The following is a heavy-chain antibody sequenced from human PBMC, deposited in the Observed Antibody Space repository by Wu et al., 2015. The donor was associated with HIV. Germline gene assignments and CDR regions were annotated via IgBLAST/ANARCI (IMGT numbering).Heavy chain of an antibody. D-gene: IGHD2-21*01. V-gene: IGHV1-69*12. CDR3: ARDDILGTSFDY. CDR2: ITPLFGTT. J-gene: IGHJ4*02. Sequence: QVHLVQSGAEMKKPGSSVKVSCKASGGTFRSFAISWVRQAPGQGLEWMGGITPLFGTTNYAQKFQGRVTITADESTNTGYMELNSLNSDDTAVYYCARDDILGTSFDYWGQGTLVTVSS. CDR1: GGTFRSFA.